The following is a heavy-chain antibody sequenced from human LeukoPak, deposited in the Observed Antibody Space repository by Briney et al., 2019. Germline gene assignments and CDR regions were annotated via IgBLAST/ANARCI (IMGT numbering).Heavy chain of an antibody. CDR3: ARIPFSVAGTGNWFDP. CDR2: ISAYNGNT. V-gene: IGHV1-18*01. CDR1: GYTFTSYG. Sequence: ASVKVSCKASGYTFTSYGISWVRQAPGQGLEWMGWISAYNGNTNYAQKLQGRVTMTTDTSTSTAHMELRSLRSDDTAVYYCARIPFSVAGTGNWFDPWGQGTLVTVSS. J-gene: IGHJ5*02. D-gene: IGHD6-19*01.